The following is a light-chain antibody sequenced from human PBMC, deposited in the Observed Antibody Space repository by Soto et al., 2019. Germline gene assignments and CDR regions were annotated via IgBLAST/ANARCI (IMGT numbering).Light chain of an antibody. Sequence: EIVLTQSPGTLSLSPGKRATLSCRASQSVSSSYLAWYQQKPGPAPRLLIYGASSRATGIPDRFSGSGSGTDFTLTISRLEPEDFAVYYCQQYDSSPLTFGGGTKVEIK. CDR3: QQYDSSPLT. CDR1: QSVSSSY. V-gene: IGKV3-20*01. CDR2: GAS. J-gene: IGKJ4*01.